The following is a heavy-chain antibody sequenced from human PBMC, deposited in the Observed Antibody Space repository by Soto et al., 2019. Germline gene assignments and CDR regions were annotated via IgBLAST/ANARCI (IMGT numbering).Heavy chain of an antibody. CDR1: GFRFSDYT. J-gene: IGHJ4*02. D-gene: IGHD3-9*01. V-gene: IGHV3-23*01. CDR2: ITGSGAIT. CDR3: AKDGIDWGSYFDS. Sequence: EVQLLESGGGLVQPGGSLRLSCAASGFRFSDYTMNWVRQAPGTGPEWVSSITGSGAITTYADSVKGRFTISRDNFNSMLYLEVNSLRADDTALYYCAKDGIDWGSYFDSWGQGALVTVSS.